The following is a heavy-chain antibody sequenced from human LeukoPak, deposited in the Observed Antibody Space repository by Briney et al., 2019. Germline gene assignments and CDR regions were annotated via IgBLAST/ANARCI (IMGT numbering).Heavy chain of an antibody. CDR3: ARDRVDIVVVSAASYYYYMDV. CDR1: GYTFTSYD. Sequence: VASVKVSCKASGYTFTSYDINWVRQATGQGLEWMGWMNPNSGNTGYAQKFQGRVTMTRNTSISTAYMELSSLRSEDTAVYYCARDRVDIVVVSAASYYYYMDVWGKGTTVTVSS. V-gene: IGHV1-8*01. D-gene: IGHD2-2*03. CDR2: MNPNSGNT. J-gene: IGHJ6*03.